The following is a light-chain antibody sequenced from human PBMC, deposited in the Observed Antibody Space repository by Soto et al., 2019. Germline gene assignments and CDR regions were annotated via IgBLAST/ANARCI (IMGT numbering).Light chain of an antibody. CDR1: QDIGKF. CDR3: RQYDNVVFT. Sequence: DVQMTQSPSSLSASVGDRITITCQASQDIGKFLNWYQQKPGKAPKILIYDGSNLETGVPGRFSGGGSGTHFTFTISSLQPEDIGTYYCRQYDNVVFTFGPGTKVDLK. J-gene: IGKJ3*01. V-gene: IGKV1-33*01. CDR2: DGS.